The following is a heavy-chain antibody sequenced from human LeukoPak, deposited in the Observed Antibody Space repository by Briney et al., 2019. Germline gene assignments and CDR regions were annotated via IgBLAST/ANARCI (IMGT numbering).Heavy chain of an antibody. J-gene: IGHJ4*02. CDR2: ISWNSGSI. CDR3: AYLAVAGPFDY. Sequence: GGSLRLSCAASGFTFDDYAMHWVRQAPGKGLEWVSGISWNSGSIGYADSVKGRFTISRDNAKNSLYLQMNSLRAEDTALYYCAYLAVAGPFDYWGQGTLVTVSS. V-gene: IGHV3-9*01. D-gene: IGHD6-19*01. CDR1: GFTFDDYA.